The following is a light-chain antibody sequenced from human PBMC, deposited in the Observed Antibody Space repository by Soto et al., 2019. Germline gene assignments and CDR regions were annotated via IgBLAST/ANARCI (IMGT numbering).Light chain of an antibody. V-gene: IGLV2-14*01. CDR3: SSYTSSSTLSV. CDR1: SSDVGAYNY. Sequence: QSVLTQPASVSGAPGQSITISCTGTSSDVGAYNYVSWYQQHPDKAPKVMIYEVTNRPSGVSNRFSGSKSGNTASLTISGLQAEDEADYYCSSYTSSSTLSVFGTGTKVTVL. J-gene: IGLJ1*01. CDR2: EVT.